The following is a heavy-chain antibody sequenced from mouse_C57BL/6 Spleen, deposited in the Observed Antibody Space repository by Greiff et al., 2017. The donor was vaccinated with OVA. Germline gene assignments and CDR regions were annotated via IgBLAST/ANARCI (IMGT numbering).Heavy chain of an antibody. V-gene: IGHV1-26*01. Sequence: EVQLHQSGPELVKPGASVKISCKASGYTFTDYYMNWVKQSHGKSLEWIGDINPNNGGTSYNQKFKGKATLTVDKSSSTAYMELRSLTSEDSAVYYCARDYGSSPYYFDYWGQGTTLTVAS. CDR3: ARDYGSSPYYFDY. CDR2: INPNNGGT. D-gene: IGHD1-1*01. J-gene: IGHJ2*01. CDR1: GYTFTDYY.